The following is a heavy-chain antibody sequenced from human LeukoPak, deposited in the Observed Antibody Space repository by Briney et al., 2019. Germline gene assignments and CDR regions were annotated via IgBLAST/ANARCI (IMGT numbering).Heavy chain of an antibody. CDR1: GFTVSTNY. J-gene: IGHJ3*01. Sequence: SGGSLRLSCAASGFTVSTNYMTWVRQAPGKGLEWVSVIYSGGSTYYADSVKGRFTISRDNSKNTLYLQMNSLRAEDTAVYYCARVGYSYAFDVWGQGTMVTVSS. D-gene: IGHD1-1*01. CDR2: IYSGGST. CDR3: ARVGYSYAFDV. V-gene: IGHV3-66*01.